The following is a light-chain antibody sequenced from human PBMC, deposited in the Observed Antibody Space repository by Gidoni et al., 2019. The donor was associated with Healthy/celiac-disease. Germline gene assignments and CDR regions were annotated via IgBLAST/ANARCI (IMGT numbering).Light chain of an antibody. V-gene: IGKV1-39*01. J-gene: IGKJ4*01. CDR1: QSISSY. Sequence: HLPHSPSSLSASVGDRVTITCRASQSISSYLNWYQQKPGKAPKLLIYAASSLQSGVPSRFSGSGSGTDFTLTISSLQPEDFATYYCQQSYSTPLTFGGGTKVEIK. CDR2: AAS. CDR3: QQSYSTPLT.